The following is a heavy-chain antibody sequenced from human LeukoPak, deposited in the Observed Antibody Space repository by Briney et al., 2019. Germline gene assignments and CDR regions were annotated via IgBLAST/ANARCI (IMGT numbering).Heavy chain of an antibody. CDR3: ARISNWFDP. V-gene: IGHV4-4*02. CDR1: GGSISGSDW. J-gene: IGHJ5*02. D-gene: IGHD3-16*02. CDR2: IFHSGTG. Sequence: SETLSLTCAVSGGSISGSDWWSWVRQPPGKGLEWIGEIFHSGTGNYNPSLKSRVTISVDKSNNQFSLGLTSVTAADTAVYYCARISNWFDPWGQGTLVTVSS.